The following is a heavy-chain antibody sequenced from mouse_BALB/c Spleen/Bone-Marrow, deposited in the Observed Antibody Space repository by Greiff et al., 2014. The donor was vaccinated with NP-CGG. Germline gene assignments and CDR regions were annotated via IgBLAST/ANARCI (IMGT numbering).Heavy chain of an antibody. J-gene: IGHJ2*01. Sequence: EVQPPAVWGRACEARASVKLSCTTSGFNIKDTYMHWVKLRPEQSLEWIGRIVPANGNTKYAPKFQGKATITADTSSNTAYLQLSSLTSEDTAVYFCASYDYGYYFDYWGQGTTLTVSS. CDR2: IVPANGNT. CDR3: ASYDYGYYFDY. V-gene: IGHV14-3*02. CDR1: GFNIKDTY. D-gene: IGHD2-4*01.